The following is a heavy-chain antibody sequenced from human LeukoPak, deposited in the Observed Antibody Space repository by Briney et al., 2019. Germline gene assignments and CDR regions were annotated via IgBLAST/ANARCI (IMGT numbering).Heavy chain of an antibody. Sequence: PGGSLRLSCAASGFTFSNAWMSRVRQAPGKGLEWVGRIKSKTDGGTTDYAAPVKGRFTISRDDSKNTLYLQMNSLKTEDTAVYYCTTDYEQQLVLSGYYYYMDVWGEGTTVTVSS. D-gene: IGHD6-13*01. V-gene: IGHV3-15*01. CDR1: GFTFSNAW. J-gene: IGHJ6*03. CDR2: IKSKTDGGTT. CDR3: TTDYEQQLVLSGYYYYMDV.